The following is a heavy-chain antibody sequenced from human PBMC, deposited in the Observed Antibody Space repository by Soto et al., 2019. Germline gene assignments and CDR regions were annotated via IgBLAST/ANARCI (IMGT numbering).Heavy chain of an antibody. CDR1: DFTFSSYG. Sequence: QVQLVESGGGVVQPGRSLTLSCEASDFTFSSYGIHWVRQAPGKGVEWVAVISYDGSNKQYGDSVKGRLTMSRDNSKNTVHLQVSSLRVEDTAVYYCAKDTYYHDSSGYYVFDYWGQGTLVTVSS. J-gene: IGHJ4*01. D-gene: IGHD3-22*01. CDR3: AKDTYYHDSSGYYVFDY. CDR2: ISYDGSNK. V-gene: IGHV3-30*18.